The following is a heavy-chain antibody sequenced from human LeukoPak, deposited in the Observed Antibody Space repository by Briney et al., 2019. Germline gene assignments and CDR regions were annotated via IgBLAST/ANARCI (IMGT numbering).Heavy chain of an antibody. V-gene: IGHV3-9*03. Sequence: GGSLRLSCAASGFTFDDYAMHWVRQAPGKGLEWVSGISWNSGSIGYADSVKGRFTISRDNAKNSLYLQMNSLRAEDMALYYCAKSVGGLLPSPFDYWGQGTLVTVSS. J-gene: IGHJ4*02. CDR1: GFTFDDYA. CDR2: ISWNSGSI. CDR3: AKSVGGLLPSPFDY. D-gene: IGHD3-10*01.